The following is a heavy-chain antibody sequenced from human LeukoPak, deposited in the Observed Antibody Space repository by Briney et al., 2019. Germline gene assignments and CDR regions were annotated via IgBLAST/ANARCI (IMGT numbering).Heavy chain of an antibody. V-gene: IGHV4-30-2*01. Sequence: PSQTLSLTCTVSGGSISSGGYYWSWIRQPPGKGLEWIGYIYHSGSAYYNPSLKSRVTISVDRSKNQFSLKLSSVTAADTAVYYCAREGSLRASIAARPRFFWFDPWGQGTLVTVSS. D-gene: IGHD6-6*01. CDR3: AREGSLRASIAARPRFFWFDP. J-gene: IGHJ5*02. CDR2: IYHSGSA. CDR1: GGSISSGGYY.